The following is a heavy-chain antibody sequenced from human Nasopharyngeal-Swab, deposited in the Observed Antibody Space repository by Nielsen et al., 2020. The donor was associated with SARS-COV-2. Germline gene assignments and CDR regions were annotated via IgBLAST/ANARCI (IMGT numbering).Heavy chain of an antibody. V-gene: IGHV3-30*18. CDR1: GFTFSSYG. Sequence: GESLKISCAASGFTFSSYGMHWVRQAPGKGLEWVAVISYDGSNKYYADSVKGRFTISRDNSKNTLYLQMNSLRGDDTAIYFCAKDFWGALDSWGQGTLVTVSS. CDR3: AKDFWGALDS. D-gene: IGHD3-16*01. J-gene: IGHJ4*02. CDR2: ISYDGSNK.